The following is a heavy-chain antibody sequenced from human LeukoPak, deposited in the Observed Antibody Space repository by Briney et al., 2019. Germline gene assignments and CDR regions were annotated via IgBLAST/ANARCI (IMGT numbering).Heavy chain of an antibody. D-gene: IGHD3-10*01. CDR1: GYSFTSYW. J-gene: IGHJ5*02. V-gene: IGHV5-51*01. CDR3: ARHGSLWFGDRNWFDP. CDR2: IYPGDSDT. Sequence: GESLKISCKGSGYSFTSYWIGWVRQMPGKGLEWMGIIYPGDSDTRYSPSFQGQVTISADKSISTAYLQWSSLKASNTAMYYCARHGSLWFGDRNWFDPWGQGTLVTVSS.